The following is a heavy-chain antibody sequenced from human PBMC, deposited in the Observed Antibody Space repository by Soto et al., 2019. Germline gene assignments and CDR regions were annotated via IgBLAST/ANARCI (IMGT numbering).Heavy chain of an antibody. Sequence: QVQLVQSGAEVKKPGSSVKVSCKASGGTFSSYTISWVRQAPGQGLEWMGRIIPILGIANHAQKVQGRVTITADKSPSRAYMELSSRGSEDAAVDYCATVVVTANYYYYGMDVWGQGTTVTVSS. CDR3: ATVVVTANYYYYGMDV. D-gene: IGHD2-21*02. CDR1: GGTFSSYT. CDR2: IIPILGIA. V-gene: IGHV1-69*02. J-gene: IGHJ6*02.